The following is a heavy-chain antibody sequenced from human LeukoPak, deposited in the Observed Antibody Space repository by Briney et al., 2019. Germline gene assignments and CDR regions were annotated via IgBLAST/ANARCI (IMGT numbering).Heavy chain of an antibody. CDR2: IWYDGSNK. D-gene: IGHD6-19*01. CDR1: GFTFSSYG. V-gene: IGHV3-33*01. CDR3: AREGGGVAGYVGY. Sequence: GRCLRLSCAASGFTFSSYGMHWVRQAPGKGLERVAVIWYDGSNKYYADSVKGRFPISRDSSKNTLYLQMNSLRAEDTPVYSCAREGGGVAGYVGYWGQGTLVSVSS. J-gene: IGHJ4*02.